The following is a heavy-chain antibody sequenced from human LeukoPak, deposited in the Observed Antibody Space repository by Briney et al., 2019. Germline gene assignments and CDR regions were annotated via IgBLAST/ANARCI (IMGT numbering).Heavy chain of an antibody. CDR1: GFAFSSYA. D-gene: IGHD3-3*02. V-gene: IGHV3-23*01. Sequence: GGSLRLSCAASGFAFSSYAMSWVRQAPGKGLEWVSAISGSGGSTYYADSVKGRFTISRDNSKNTLYLQMNSLRAEDTAVYYCAKDRVRHFWSGYPPPIFDYWGQGTLVTVSS. CDR3: AKDRVRHFWSGYPPPIFDY. J-gene: IGHJ4*02. CDR2: ISGSGGST.